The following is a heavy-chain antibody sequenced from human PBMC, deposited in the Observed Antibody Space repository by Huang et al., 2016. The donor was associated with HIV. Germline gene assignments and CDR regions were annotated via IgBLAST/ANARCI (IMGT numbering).Heavy chain of an antibody. V-gene: IGHV3-7*01. CDR1: TFTFGAYW. CDR3: ATKTAGMDI. D-gene: IGHD1-7*01. J-gene: IGHJ6*02. CDR2: IKQYESGK. Sequence: VESGGRSVQPGGSIKLSCVGSTFTFGAYWMSCGGQPPGKGLEWVDNIKQYESGKYYVVSVKGRFNIARDNARKVLFLEMDNLRVEDTAMYFCATKTAGMDIWGQGTTVTVSS.